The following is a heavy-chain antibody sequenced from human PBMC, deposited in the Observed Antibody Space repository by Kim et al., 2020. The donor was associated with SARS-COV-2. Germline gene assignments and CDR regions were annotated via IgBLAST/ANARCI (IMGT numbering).Heavy chain of an antibody. V-gene: IGHV4-39*07. D-gene: IGHD1-26*01. CDR3: ARGGTYSGSYVLDY. Sequence: NPSPQSRGTISVDTSKNQFSLKLSSVTAADTAVYYCARGGTYSGSYVLDYWGQGTLVTVSS. J-gene: IGHJ4*02.